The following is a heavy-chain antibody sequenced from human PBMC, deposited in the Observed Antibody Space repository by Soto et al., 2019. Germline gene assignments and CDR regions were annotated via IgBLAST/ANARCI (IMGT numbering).Heavy chain of an antibody. D-gene: IGHD5-12*01. V-gene: IGHV1-3*01. CDR3: ARTDLSRDGYNF. Sequence: ASVKVCCKASGYTFTSYAMHWVRKAPGQRLEWMGWINAGDGNTKYSQKSQGRGTITRXTXXRXXXMXLXXRRXEXTAVYYCARTDLSRDGYNFLGQGALETVSS. CDR2: INAGDGNT. CDR1: GYTFTSYA. J-gene: IGHJ4*02.